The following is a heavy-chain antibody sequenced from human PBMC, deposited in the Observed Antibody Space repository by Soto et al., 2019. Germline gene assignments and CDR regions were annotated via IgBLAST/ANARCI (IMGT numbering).Heavy chain of an antibody. CDR1: GFPFSSYA. V-gene: IGHV3-23*01. D-gene: IGHD3-3*01. CDR2: ISGSGGST. CDR3: ANLHYDFWSGYLDY. Sequence: HPGGSLRICCAASGFPFSSYAMSWVRKAPGKGLEWVSAISGSGGSTYYADSVEGRFTISRDNSKNTLYLQMNSLRAEDTAVYYCANLHYDFWSGYLDYWGQGTLVTVSS. J-gene: IGHJ4*02.